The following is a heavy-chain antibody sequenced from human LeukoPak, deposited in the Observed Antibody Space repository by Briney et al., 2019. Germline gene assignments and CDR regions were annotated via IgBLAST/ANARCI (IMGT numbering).Heavy chain of an antibody. D-gene: IGHD1-26*01. CDR3: AKDPTGAGSGFAY. V-gene: IGHV3-30*02. CDR2: IRYDGSNK. Sequence: AGGSLRLSCAASGFTFSSYGMHWVRQAPGKGLEWVAFIRYDGSNKYYADSVKGRFTISRDNSKNTLYLQMNSLRAEDTAVYYCAKDPTGAGSGFAYWGQGTLVTVSS. J-gene: IGHJ4*02. CDR1: GFTFSSYG.